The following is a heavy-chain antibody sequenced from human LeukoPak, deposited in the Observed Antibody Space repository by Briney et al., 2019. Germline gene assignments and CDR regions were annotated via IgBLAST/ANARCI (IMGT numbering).Heavy chain of an antibody. D-gene: IGHD5-18*01. Sequence: GGSLRLSCAASGSSFSSYAVHWARQAPGKGLEWVAVISYDGSDKYYADFVKGRFTISRDNSKNTLYLQMNSLRAEDTAVYYCARSGIQLWSYSDYWGQGTLVTVSS. J-gene: IGHJ4*02. V-gene: IGHV3-30-3*01. CDR2: ISYDGSDK. CDR1: GSSFSSYA. CDR3: ARSGIQLWSYSDY.